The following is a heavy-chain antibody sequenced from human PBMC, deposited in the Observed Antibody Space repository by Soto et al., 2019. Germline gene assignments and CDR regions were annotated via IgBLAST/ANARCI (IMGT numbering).Heavy chain of an antibody. D-gene: IGHD3-16*01. J-gene: IGHJ6*02. CDR3: ARGTGITFGGATRLPHYYYGMDV. Sequence: GGSLRLSCAASGFTFSSYAMSWVRQAPGKGLEWVSAISGSGGSTYYADSVKGRFTISRDNSKNTLYLQMNSLRAEDTAVYYCARGTGITFGGATRLPHYYYGMDVWGQGTTVTVSS. V-gene: IGHV3-23*01. CDR2: ISGSGGST. CDR1: GFTFSSYA.